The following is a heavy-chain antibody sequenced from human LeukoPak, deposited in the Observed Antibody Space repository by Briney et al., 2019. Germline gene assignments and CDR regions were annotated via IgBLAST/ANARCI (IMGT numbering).Heavy chain of an antibody. CDR3: ARVGDFWSGYRSVDY. CDR2: IIPIFGTA. V-gene: IGHV1-69*06. D-gene: IGHD3-3*01. CDR1: GRTFSSYA. J-gene: IGHJ4*02. Sequence: SVKVSCKASGRTFSSYAISWVRQAPGQGLEWMGRIIPIFGTANYAQKFQGRVTITADKSTSTAYMELSSLRSEDTAVYYCARVGDFWSGYRSVDYWGQGTLVTVFS.